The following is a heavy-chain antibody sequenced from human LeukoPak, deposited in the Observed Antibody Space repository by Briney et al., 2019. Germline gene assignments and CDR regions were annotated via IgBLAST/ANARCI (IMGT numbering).Heavy chain of an antibody. CDR2: VYSGGNT. Sequence: GGSLRLSCAASGFTVSSNYMSWVRQAPGKGLEWVSVVYSGGNTYYADSVKRRFTISRDNSKNTLYLQMNSLRAEDSAVYYCARGVANYYDSSGYQNWGQGTLVTVSS. V-gene: IGHV3-53*01. CDR3: ARGVANYYDSSGYQN. CDR1: GFTVSSNY. J-gene: IGHJ4*02. D-gene: IGHD3-22*01.